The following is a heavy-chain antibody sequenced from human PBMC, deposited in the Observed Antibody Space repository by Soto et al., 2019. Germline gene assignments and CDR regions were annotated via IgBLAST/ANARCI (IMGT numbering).Heavy chain of an antibody. Sequence: KTSETLSLTCTVSGGSISSYYWSWIRQPPGKGLEWIGYIYYSGSTNYNPSLKSRVTISVDTSASTVYMEVSSLTSEDTAMYYCARSSGGNFGIIIEGTNWFAPWGQGTLVTVSS. CDR2: IYYSGST. CDR1: GGSISSYY. D-gene: IGHD1-26*01. V-gene: IGHV4-59*01. CDR3: ARSSGGNFGIIIEGTNWFAP. J-gene: IGHJ5*02.